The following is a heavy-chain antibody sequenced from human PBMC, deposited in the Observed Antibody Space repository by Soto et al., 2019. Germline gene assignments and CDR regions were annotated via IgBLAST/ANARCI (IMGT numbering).Heavy chain of an antibody. CDR3: ARSQGGRGVHFDS. D-gene: IGHD3-16*01. V-gene: IGHV1-8*01. CDR2: MYLNNGDT. CDR1: GYTFTRYY. J-gene: IGHJ4*02. Sequence: ASVKVSCQASGYTFTRYYIYWVAQATGQGLEWMRWMYLNNGDTLPVQKFQGRVTMTRDTFTSTAYLELCCLTAEDTAVYYCARSQGGRGVHFDSWCQGTLDTVSS.